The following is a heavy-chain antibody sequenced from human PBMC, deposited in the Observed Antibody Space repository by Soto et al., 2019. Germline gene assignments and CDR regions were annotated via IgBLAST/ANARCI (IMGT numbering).Heavy chain of an antibody. V-gene: IGHV4-59*08. CDR2: IYYSGST. Sequence: SEPLSLTCTCSGGSISSYYWSLIRQPPGKGLEWIGYIYYSGSTNYNPSLKSRVTISVDTSKNQFSLKLSSVTAADTAVYNCSRRYSSSFDYWGQGTLFTVSS. CDR1: GGSISSYY. CDR3: SRRYSSSFDY. D-gene: IGHD6-13*01. J-gene: IGHJ4*02.